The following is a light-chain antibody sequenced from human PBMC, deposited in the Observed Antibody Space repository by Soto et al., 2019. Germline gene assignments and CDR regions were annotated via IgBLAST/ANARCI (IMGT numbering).Light chain of an antibody. V-gene: IGKV3-20*01. CDR1: QTFGSTY. CDR2: GAC. Sequence: ESVLTQSQGTLSLSPGERVTLSCRASQTFGSTYLAWYQQRPGQSPRLLIYGACRRASGIPDRFRGSGSGTDFTLTISRLEPEDFAVYYCQQFGTSPLYTFGQGTKLEIK. J-gene: IGKJ2*01. CDR3: QQFGTSPLYT.